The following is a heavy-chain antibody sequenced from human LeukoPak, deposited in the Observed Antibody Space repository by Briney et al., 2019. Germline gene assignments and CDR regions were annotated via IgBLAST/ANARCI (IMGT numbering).Heavy chain of an antibody. CDR2: INHSGGT. CDR3: ARYSSSVWFDP. CDR1: GGSFSDYS. V-gene: IGHV4-34*01. Sequence: SETLSLTCAVYGGSFSDYSWTWNRQPPGKGLEWIGEINHSGGTNHNPSLKSRVTISVDTSKNQFSLKLSSVTAADTAVYYCARYSSSVWFDPWGQGTLVTVSS. D-gene: IGHD6-6*01. J-gene: IGHJ5*02.